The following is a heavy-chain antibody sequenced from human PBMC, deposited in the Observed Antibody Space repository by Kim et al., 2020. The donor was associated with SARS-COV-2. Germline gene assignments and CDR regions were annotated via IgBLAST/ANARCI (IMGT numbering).Heavy chain of an antibody. CDR1: GGSMNSGGYY. D-gene: IGHD2-15*01. Sequence: SETLSLTCNVSGGSMNSGGYYWSWVRQRPGKGLEWIGYIYYSGSASYNPSLKSRLTISVGASKNHFSLNLSSVTAADTAVYYCARGGTGSWSDYFYTMDVWGQGTTVTVSS. CDR2: IYYSGSA. CDR3: ARGGTGSWSDYFYTMDV. J-gene: IGHJ6*02. V-gene: IGHV4-31*03.